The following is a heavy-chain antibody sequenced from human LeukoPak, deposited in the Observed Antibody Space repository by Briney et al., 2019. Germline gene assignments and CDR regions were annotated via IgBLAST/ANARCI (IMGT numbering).Heavy chain of an antibody. CDR2: IYYSETT. J-gene: IGHJ4*02. D-gene: IGHD4-17*01. V-gene: IGHV4-59*01. Sequence: KASETLSLTCSVSGGSISNYFWSWIRQPPGKGLECIGFIYYSETTNYNPSFKSRVTISVDTSKNQFSLKLNSVTAADTAVYYCARGHTAVTRHFDFWGQGTLVTVSS. CDR1: GGSISNYF. CDR3: ARGHTAVTRHFDF.